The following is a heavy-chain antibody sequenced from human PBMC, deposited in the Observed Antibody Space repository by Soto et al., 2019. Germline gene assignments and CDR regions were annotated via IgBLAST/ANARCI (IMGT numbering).Heavy chain of an antibody. CDR1: GGSFSGYY. D-gene: IGHD3-10*01. Sequence: SETLSLTCAVYGGSFSGYYWTWIRQSPEKGLEWIGEVNHSGTTYYNPSLKTRVTISVHTPKNQFSLKMSSVTAADTAVYYCARGRVTYYYGSGSTRDYYSYYGMDVWGQGTTVTVSS. CDR2: VNHSGTT. CDR3: ARGRVTYYYGSGSTRDYYSYYGMDV. V-gene: IGHV4-34*01. J-gene: IGHJ6*02.